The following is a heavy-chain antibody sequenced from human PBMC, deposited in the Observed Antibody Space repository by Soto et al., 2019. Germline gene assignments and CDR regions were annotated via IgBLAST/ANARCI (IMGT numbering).Heavy chain of an antibody. Sequence: SETLSLTCAVYGGSFSGYYWSWIRQPPGKGLEWIGEINHSGSTNYNPSLKSRVTISVDTSKNQFSLKLSSVTAADTAVYYCAMHMVRGVPFDYWGQGTLVTVSS. D-gene: IGHD3-10*01. J-gene: IGHJ4*02. CDR2: INHSGST. V-gene: IGHV4-34*01. CDR1: GGSFSGYY. CDR3: AMHMVRGVPFDY.